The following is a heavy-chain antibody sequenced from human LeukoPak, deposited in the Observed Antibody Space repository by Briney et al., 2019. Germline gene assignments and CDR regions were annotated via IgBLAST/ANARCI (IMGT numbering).Heavy chain of an antibody. CDR3: ARGESSSWYIRAFDI. J-gene: IGHJ3*02. CDR2: IYYSGST. V-gene: IGHV4-31*03. CDR1: GGSISSGGYY. D-gene: IGHD6-13*01. Sequence: SETLSLTCTVSGGSISSGGYYWSWIRQHPGKGLEWTGYIYYSGSTYYNPSLKSRVTISVDTSKNQCSLKRSSVTAADTAVYYCARGESSSWYIRAFDIWGQGTMVTVSS.